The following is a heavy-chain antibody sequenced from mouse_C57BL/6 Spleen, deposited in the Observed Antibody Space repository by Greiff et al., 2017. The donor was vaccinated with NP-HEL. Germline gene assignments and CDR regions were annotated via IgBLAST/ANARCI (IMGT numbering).Heavy chain of an antibody. J-gene: IGHJ1*03. CDR3: ARGGGTTVVATRYFDV. CDR1: GYAFSSSW. D-gene: IGHD1-1*01. Sequence: QVQLKQSGPELVKPGASVKISCKASGYAFSSSWMNWVKQRPGKGLEWIGRIYPGDGDTNYNGKFKGKATLTADKSSSTAYMQLSSLTSEDSAVYFCARGGGTTVVATRYFDVWGTGTTVTVSS. V-gene: IGHV1-82*01. CDR2: IYPGDGDT.